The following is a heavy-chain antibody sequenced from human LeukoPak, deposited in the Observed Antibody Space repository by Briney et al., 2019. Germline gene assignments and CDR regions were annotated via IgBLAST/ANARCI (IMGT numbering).Heavy chain of an antibody. V-gene: IGHV4-4*09. CDR1: GGSISSYY. CDR3: ARHVRSWYYFDY. D-gene: IGHD4-17*01. Sequence: SETLSLSCTVSGGSISSYYWSWIRQPPGKGLEWIGYIYTSGSTNYNPSLKTRATISVDTSKNQYSPKLRSVTAADTAVYYCARHVRSWYYFDYWGQGTLVTVSS. CDR2: IYTSGST. J-gene: IGHJ4*02.